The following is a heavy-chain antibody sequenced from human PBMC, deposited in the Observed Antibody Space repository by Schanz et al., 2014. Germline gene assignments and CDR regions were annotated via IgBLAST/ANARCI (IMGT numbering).Heavy chain of an antibody. V-gene: IGHV3-23*04. J-gene: IGHJ3*01. D-gene: IGHD2-21*02. Sequence: VQLVESGGGVVQPGRSLRLSCAASGFTFSSYAMSWVRQAPGKGLEWVSAISGSGGDTYYADSVKGRFTISRDTSGNTLYLQMNSLTGEDTAVYYCAKDGVPSPWVCFGGYCYSGGADYWGQGTMVTVSS. CDR3: AKDGVPSPWVCFGGYCYSGGADY. CDR2: ISGSGGDT. CDR1: GFTFSSYA.